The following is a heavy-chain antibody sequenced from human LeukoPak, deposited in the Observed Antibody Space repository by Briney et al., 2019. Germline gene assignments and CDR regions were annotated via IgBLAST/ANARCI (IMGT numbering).Heavy chain of an antibody. D-gene: IGHD4-17*01. CDR1: GGSISSYY. CDR3: AREWRDGDYGSFDY. CDR2: IYYSGST. Sequence: SETLSLTCTVSGGSISSYYWSWIRQPPGKGLEWVGYIYYSGSTNYNPSLKSRVTISVDTSKNQFSLKLSSVTAADTAVYYCAREWRDGDYGSFDYWGQGTLVTVSS. J-gene: IGHJ4*02. V-gene: IGHV4-59*01.